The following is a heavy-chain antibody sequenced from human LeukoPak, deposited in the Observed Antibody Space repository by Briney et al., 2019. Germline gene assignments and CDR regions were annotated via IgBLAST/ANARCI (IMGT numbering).Heavy chain of an antibody. V-gene: IGHV4-38-2*01. J-gene: IGHJ4*02. Sequence: SETLSLTCAVSAYSISSGYYWGWIRQPPGKGLEWIGSMYHSGSTYYNPSLKSRVTISVDTSKNQFSLKLSSVAATDTAVYFCARLRFDFWSGYTHPYFDYWGQGTLVTVSS. CDR1: AYSISSGYY. CDR3: ARLRFDFWSGYTHPYFDY. CDR2: MYHSGST. D-gene: IGHD3-3*01.